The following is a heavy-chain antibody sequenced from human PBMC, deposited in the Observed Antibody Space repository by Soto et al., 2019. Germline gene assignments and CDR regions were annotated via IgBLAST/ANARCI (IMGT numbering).Heavy chain of an antibody. CDR1: GFTFSSYA. CDR3: ARRGSGSYYDY. Sequence: EVQLLESGGGLVQPGGSLRLSCAASGFTFSSYAMRWGRQAPGKGLEWVSAISGSGGSTYYADSVKGRFTISRDNSKNTLYLQMHSLRAEDTAVYYCARRGSGSYYDYWGQGTLVTVSS. CDR2: ISGSGGST. D-gene: IGHD1-26*01. V-gene: IGHV3-23*01. J-gene: IGHJ4*02.